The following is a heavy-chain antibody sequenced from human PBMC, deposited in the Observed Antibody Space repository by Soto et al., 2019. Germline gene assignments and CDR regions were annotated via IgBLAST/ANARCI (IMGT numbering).Heavy chain of an antibody. V-gene: IGHV3-74*01. Sequence: GGSLRLSCAVSGFTFSSYWMHWVRQAPGKGLVWVSRIKGDGSSPSYADSVKGRFIISRDNAENTLYLQINSLSAEDTGVYYCARGIRNIYATEVWGQGPSVTVSS. CDR1: GFTFSSYW. CDR3: ARGIRNIYATEV. CDR2: IKGDGSSP. J-gene: IGHJ6*02. D-gene: IGHD2-21*01.